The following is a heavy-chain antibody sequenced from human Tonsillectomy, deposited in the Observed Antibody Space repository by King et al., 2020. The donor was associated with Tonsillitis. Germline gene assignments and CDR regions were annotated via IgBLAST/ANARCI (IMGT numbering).Heavy chain of an antibody. CDR1: GFAFSDFY. CDR3: ARAGRWLRSYTLDF. V-gene: IGHV3-11*01. CDR2: IDSSGSII. D-gene: IGHD5-24*01. Sequence: VQLVESGGGLVKPGGSLRLSCAASGFAFSDFYMTWIRQAPGKGLEWISHIDSSGSIIYHTDSVKGRFAISRHNAKNSLYLEMNSVRADDTAIYYCARAGRWLRSYTLDFWGPGTTVTVSS. J-gene: IGHJ6*02.